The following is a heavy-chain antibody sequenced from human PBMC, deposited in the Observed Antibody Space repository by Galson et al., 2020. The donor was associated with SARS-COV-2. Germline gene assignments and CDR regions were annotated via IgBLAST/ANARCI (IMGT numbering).Heavy chain of an antibody. V-gene: IGHV4-39*01. J-gene: IGHJ4*02. CDR2: IYYTESN. Sequence: VSGGSISSSNYYWGWVRQPPGEGLEWIGSIYYTESNYYNPSLTSRVTMSVDTSRNQFSLKLSSVTAADTAVYYCARQILTGYYSFYYFDFWGQGTLVTVSS. CDR1: GGSISSSNYY. CDR3: ARQILTGYYSFYYFDF. D-gene: IGHD3-9*01.